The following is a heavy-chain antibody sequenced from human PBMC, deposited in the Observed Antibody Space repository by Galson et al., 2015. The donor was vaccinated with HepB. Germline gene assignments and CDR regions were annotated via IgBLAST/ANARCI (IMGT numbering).Heavy chain of an antibody. D-gene: IGHD7-27*01. V-gene: IGHV3-7*03. J-gene: IGHJ4*02. CDR3: ARDWNWGLDY. CDR1: GFTFSPIW. Sequence: SLRLSCAASGFTFSPIWMSWVRQAPGKGLEWVANIKGDGSEEYYVDSVEGRFTISRDNARNSLYLQMNSLTAEDTALYYCARDWNWGLDYWGQGTLVTVSS. CDR2: IKGDGSEE.